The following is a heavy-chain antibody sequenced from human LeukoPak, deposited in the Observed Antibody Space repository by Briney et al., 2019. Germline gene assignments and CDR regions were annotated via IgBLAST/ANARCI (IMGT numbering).Heavy chain of an antibody. J-gene: IGHJ4*02. CDR1: GFTFNNYW. Sequence: GTSLRLSCVASGFTFNNYWMTWVRQAPGKGLAWVANIKPDGSEGYYLDSLKGRFTISRDNAKNSLYLEMTNLRVEDTAVYYCARSGGYGWDYWGQGALVTVSS. D-gene: IGHD5-12*01. V-gene: IGHV3-7*01. CDR3: ARSGGYGWDY. CDR2: IKPDGSEG.